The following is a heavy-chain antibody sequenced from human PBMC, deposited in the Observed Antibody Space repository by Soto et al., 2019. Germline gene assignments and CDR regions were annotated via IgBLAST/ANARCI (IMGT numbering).Heavy chain of an antibody. CDR1: GGSISSYY. D-gene: IGHD3-10*01. Sequence: TSETLSLTCTVSGGSISSYYWSWIRQPPGKGLEWIGYIYYSGSTNYNPSLKSRVTISVDTSKNQFSLKLSSVTAADTAVYYCARLLKGKESDHWGQGTLVTVSS. CDR3: ARLLKGKESDH. V-gene: IGHV4-59*01. J-gene: IGHJ4*02. CDR2: IYYSGST.